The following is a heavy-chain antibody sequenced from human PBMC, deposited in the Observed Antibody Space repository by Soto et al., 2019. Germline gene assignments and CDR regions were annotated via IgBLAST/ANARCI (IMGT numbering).Heavy chain of an antibody. CDR3: VKVSTFYDILPCYYSTNFFDP. CDR2: ISSDGDIT. CDR1: GFTFSEYS. J-gene: IGHJ5*02. V-gene: IGHV3-64D*06. Sequence: GRSLRLSCSASGFTFSEYSMHWVRQAPGKGLQYVSTISSDGDITYYADSVKGRFSISRDNSKKTLYLQMYSLRPEDTAVYYCVKVSTFYDILPCYYSTNFFDPWGQRTLVTVYS. D-gene: IGHD3-9*01.